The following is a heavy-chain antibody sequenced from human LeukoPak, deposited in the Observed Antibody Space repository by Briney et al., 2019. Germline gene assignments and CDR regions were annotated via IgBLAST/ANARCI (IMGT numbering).Heavy chain of an antibody. CDR2: IHYSGST. CDR3: ARGSSYWYFDL. V-gene: IGHV4-59*01. Sequence: SETLFLTCTVSGGSMFTYYWSWIRQPPGKGLEWIGGIHYSGSTRYNPSLKSRVTISVDACKNQFSLRLTSVTAADTAVYYCARGSSYWYFDLWGRGTLVTVSS. CDR1: GGSMFTYY. J-gene: IGHJ2*01. D-gene: IGHD2-15*01.